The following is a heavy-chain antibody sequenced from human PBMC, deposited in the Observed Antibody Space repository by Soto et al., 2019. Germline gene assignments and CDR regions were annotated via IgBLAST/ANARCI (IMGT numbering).Heavy chain of an antibody. V-gene: IGHV3-66*01. D-gene: IGHD3-22*01. CDR2: IYSGGST. CDR1: GFTVSSNY. J-gene: IGHJ4*02. CDR3: VKGEYYYDGSAYYPFDY. Sequence: GGSLRLSCAASGFTVSSNYMSWVRQAPGKGLEWVSVIYSGGSTYYADSVKGRFTISRDNSKNTLYLQMNSLRPEDTAVYYCVKGEYYYDGSAYYPFDYWGQGRMVTVAS.